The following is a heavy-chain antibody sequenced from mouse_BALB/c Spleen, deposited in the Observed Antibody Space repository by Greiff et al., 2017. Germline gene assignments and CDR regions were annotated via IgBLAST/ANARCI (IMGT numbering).Heavy chain of an antibody. Sequence: VQLQQSGPELVKPGASVKMSCKASGYTFTDYYMQWVKQSHGKSLEWIGDINPNNGDTFYNQKFKGKATLTVDKSSSTAYMQLNSLTSEDSAVYYCARFGALAMDYWGQGTSVTVSS. D-gene: IGHD1-1*02. V-gene: IGHV1-18*01. J-gene: IGHJ4*01. CDR1: GYTFTDYY. CDR3: ARFGALAMDY. CDR2: INPNNGDT.